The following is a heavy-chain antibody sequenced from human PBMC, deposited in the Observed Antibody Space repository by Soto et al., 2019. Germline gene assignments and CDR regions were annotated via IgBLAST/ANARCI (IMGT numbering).Heavy chain of an antibody. D-gene: IGHD2-21*02. CDR1: GGSISSGGYS. V-gene: IGHV4-30-2*01. Sequence: QLQLQESGSGLVKPSQTLSLTCAVSGGSISSGGYSWSWIRQPPGKGLEWIGYIYHSGSTYYNPSRRSRVTISVDRSKNQFSLKLSSVTAADTAVYYCARGVARGRDNNWFDPWGQGTLVHVSS. J-gene: IGHJ5*02. CDR2: IYHSGST. CDR3: ARGVARGRDNNWFDP.